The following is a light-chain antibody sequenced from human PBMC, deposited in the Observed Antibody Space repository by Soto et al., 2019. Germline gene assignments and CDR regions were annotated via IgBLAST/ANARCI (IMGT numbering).Light chain of an antibody. CDR3: GAWDGSLSVVL. Sequence: QSVLTQPPSGSAAPGQKVTISCSGSSANIGGNYVSWYQHIPGTAPKLVIYDSDKRPSEIPDRFSGSKSGTSATLDITGLQTGDEADYYCGAWDGSLSVVLFGGGTKLTVL. CDR2: DSD. V-gene: IGLV1-51*01. CDR1: SANIGGNY. J-gene: IGLJ2*01.